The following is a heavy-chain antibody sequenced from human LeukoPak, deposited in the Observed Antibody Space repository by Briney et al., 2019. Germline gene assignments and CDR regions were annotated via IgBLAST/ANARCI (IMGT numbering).Heavy chain of an antibody. CDR2: VSYSGSP. V-gene: IGHV4-39*07. CDR1: GGSISSSSYY. CDR3: ARGPSGLRSPFNT. D-gene: IGHD5-12*01. J-gene: IGHJ3*02. Sequence: SETLSLTCTVSGGSISSSSYYWGWIRQPPGKGPEWIGSVSYSGSPYYNPSLTSRATISVDTSRNQVSLKLTSVTAADTAVYYCARGPSGLRSPFNTWGQGTTVTVSS.